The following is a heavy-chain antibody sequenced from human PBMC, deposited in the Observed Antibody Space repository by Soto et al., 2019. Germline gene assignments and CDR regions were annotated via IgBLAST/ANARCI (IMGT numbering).Heavy chain of an antibody. V-gene: IGHV3-33*01. CDR1: GLTLSSYV. CDR3: ARETSYDFWSGPQTMDV. J-gene: IGHJ6*02. D-gene: IGHD3-3*01. Sequence: GGSLRLACAPSGLTLSSYVMHWVRQAPGKGLEWVAVVHYDGTKKYYADSVRGRFTISRDNSENILYLQMNSLRPDDTAVYFCARETSYDFWSGPQTMDVWGQGTTVTVSS. CDR2: VHYDGTKK.